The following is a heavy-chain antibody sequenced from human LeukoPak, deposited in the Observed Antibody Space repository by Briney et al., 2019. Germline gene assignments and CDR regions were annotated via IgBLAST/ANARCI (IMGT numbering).Heavy chain of an antibody. J-gene: IGHJ3*02. CDR2: IYYSGST. CDR1: GGSISSYY. V-gene: IGHV4-59*08. D-gene: IGHD3-22*01. Sequence: SETLSLTCTDSGGSISSYYWSWIRQPPGKGLEWIGYIYYSGSTSYNPSLKSRVTISVDTSKNQFSLKLSSVTAADTAVYYCARQRSSGYYYMSDAFDIWGQGTMVTVSS. CDR3: ARQRSSGYYYMSDAFDI.